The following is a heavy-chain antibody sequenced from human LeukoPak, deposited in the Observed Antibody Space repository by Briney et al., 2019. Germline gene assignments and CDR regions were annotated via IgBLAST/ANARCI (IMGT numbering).Heavy chain of an antibody. J-gene: IGHJ4*02. V-gene: IGHV4-30-4*08. CDR3: ARDRIVGATRAPYYFDY. CDR1: GYSISSGYY. D-gene: IGHD1-26*01. CDR2: IYYSGST. Sequence: PSETLSLTCTVSGYSISSGYYWGWIRQPPGKGLEWIGYIYYSGSTYYNPSLKSRVTISVDTSKNQFSLKLSSVTAADTAVYYCARDRIVGATRAPYYFDYWGQGTLVTVSS.